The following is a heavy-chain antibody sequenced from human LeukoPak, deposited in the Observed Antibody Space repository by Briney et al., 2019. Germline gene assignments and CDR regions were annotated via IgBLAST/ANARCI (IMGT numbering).Heavy chain of an antibody. CDR3: AKIRDSAGIDY. V-gene: IGHV3-23*01. J-gene: IGHJ4*02. Sequence: PGRSLRLSCAASGFTFRNYGMSWVRQAPGKGLEWVASISGDGAVTFYGDSVKGRFTISRDNSKNTLYLQMNSLRADDTAIFYCAKIRDSAGIDYWGQGTQVTVSS. D-gene: IGHD3-10*01. CDR2: ISGDGAVT. CDR1: GFTFRNYG.